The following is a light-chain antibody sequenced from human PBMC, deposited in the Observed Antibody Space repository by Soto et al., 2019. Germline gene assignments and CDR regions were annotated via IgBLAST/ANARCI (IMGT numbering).Light chain of an antibody. CDR2: GNG. J-gene: IGLJ3*02. CDR3: QSSDSSLSGWV. Sequence: QSVLTQPPSVSGAPGQRVTISCTGSSSNIGAGYDVHWYQQLPGTAPKLLIYGNGVRPSGVPDQFSGSKSGTSASLAITGLQAEDEADYYCQSSDSSLSGWVFGGGTKLTVL. V-gene: IGLV1-40*01. CDR1: SSNIGAGYD.